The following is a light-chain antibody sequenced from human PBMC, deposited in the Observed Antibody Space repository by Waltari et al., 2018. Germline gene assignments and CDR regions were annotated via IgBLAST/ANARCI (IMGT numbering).Light chain of an antibody. CDR3: QQRSDRPPLS. V-gene: IGKV3-11*01. CDR2: DAS. J-gene: IGKJ2*03. CDR1: QSVGTS. Sequence: VLTQSPATLSLSPGERATLSCRASQSVGTSLAWYQQKPGQAPRLLIYDASNRATGIPARFSGSGSGTDFTLTISSLEPGDSAVYYCQQRSDRPPLSFGQGTKLEIK.